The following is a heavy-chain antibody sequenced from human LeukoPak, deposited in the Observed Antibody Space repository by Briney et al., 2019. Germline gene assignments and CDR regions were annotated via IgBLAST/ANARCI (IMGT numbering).Heavy chain of an antibody. CDR1: GGSVNSGDYY. J-gene: IGHJ4*02. CDR2: ISGSGGST. V-gene: IGHV3-23*01. CDR3: AKGGIAVAGTHRLKDY. Sequence: ETLSLTCTVSGGSVNSGDYYWSWVRQAPGKGLEWVSAISGSGGSTYYADSVKGRFTISRDNSKNTLYLQMNSLRAEDTAVYYCAKGGIAVAGTHRLKDYWGQGTLVTVSS. D-gene: IGHD6-19*01.